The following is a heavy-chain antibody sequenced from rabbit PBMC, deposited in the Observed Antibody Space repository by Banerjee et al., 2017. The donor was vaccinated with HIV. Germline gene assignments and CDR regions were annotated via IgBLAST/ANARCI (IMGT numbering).Heavy chain of an antibody. CDR2: IYGGDSGNT. CDR1: GFSFSSSYW. V-gene: IGHV1S40*01. J-gene: IGHJ4*01. D-gene: IGHD2-1*01. Sequence: QSLEESGGDLVKPGASLTLTCTASGFSFSSSYWICWVRQAPGKGLEWIACIYGGDSGNTYYASWAKGRFTISKTSSTTVTLQMTSLTVADTATYFCARGGNGGGDGLNLWGPGTLVTVS. CDR3: ARGGNGGGDGLNL.